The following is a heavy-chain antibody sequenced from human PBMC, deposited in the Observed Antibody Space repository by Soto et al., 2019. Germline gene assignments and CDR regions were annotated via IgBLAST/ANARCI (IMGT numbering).Heavy chain of an antibody. CDR2: MSYDGSSK. J-gene: IGHJ6*02. CDR3: ARGYCTNGVCSTYYYNMDV. CDR1: GFTFSRHA. V-gene: IGHV3-30-3*01. Sequence: GSLRLSCAASGFTFSRHAMHWVRQAPGKGLEWVAVMSYDGSSKYYGDSVKGRFTISRDNSKNMLYLQMNSLRGEDTAVYSCARGYCTNGVCSTYYYNMDVWGQGTTVTVSS. D-gene: IGHD2-8*01.